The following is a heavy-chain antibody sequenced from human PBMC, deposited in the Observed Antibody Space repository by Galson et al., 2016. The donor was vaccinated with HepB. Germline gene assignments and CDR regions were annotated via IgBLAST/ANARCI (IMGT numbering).Heavy chain of an antibody. Sequence: SLRLSCAASGFIFSDYYMSWVRQAPGKGLECISYLSSTSSFTDYADSVKGRFTISRDNAKNALYLQMNSLRVEDTAVYFCVRDKMGPKIQDYWGQGTLVTVSS. CDR1: GFIFSDYY. CDR3: VRDKMGPKIQDY. J-gene: IGHJ4*02. D-gene: IGHD1-26*01. CDR2: LSSTSSFT. V-gene: IGHV3-11*05.